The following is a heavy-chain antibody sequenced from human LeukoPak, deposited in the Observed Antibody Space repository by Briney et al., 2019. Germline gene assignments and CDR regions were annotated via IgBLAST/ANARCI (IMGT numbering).Heavy chain of an antibody. Sequence: PGGSLRLSCAASGFTFSSYAMSWVRQAPGKGLEWVSAISGSGGSTYYADSVKGRFTISRDNSKNTLYLQMNSLRAEDTAVHYCAKYSRGSGWYGDTFDYWGQGTLVTVSS. CDR1: GFTFSSYA. J-gene: IGHJ4*02. V-gene: IGHV3-23*01. D-gene: IGHD6-19*01. CDR2: ISGSGGST. CDR3: AKYSRGSGWYGDTFDY.